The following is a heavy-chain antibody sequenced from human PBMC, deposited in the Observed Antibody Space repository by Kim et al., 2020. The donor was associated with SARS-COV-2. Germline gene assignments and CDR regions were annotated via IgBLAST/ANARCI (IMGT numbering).Heavy chain of an antibody. J-gene: IGHJ6*02. CDR1: GFNFGIYG. CDR2: LSYDGSSQ. Sequence: GGSLRLSCAASGFNFGIYGMHWVRQAPGKGLEWVAFLSYDGSSQAYGDSVKGRLTISRDNSKNTLYLQLNSLRPEDTAVYYCAKDLKSGGYYYYGMDVWGQGTTVTVSS. V-gene: IGHV3-30*18. D-gene: IGHD2-15*01. CDR3: AKDLKSGGYYYYGMDV.